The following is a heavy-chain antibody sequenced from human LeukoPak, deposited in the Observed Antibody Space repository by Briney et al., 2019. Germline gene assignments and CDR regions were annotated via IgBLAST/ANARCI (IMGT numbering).Heavy chain of an antibody. V-gene: IGHV5-51*01. CDR2: TNPGDSDT. CDR3: ARRKSSSSSKDYYYMDV. CDR1: GKSFPSYW. J-gene: IGHJ6*03. D-gene: IGHD6-6*01. Sequence: GGSLKIPGKGLGKSFPSYWIGGVRQMPGKGLGWRGITNPGDSDTRYSPSFQGQVTISADKSISTAYLQWSSLKASDTAMYYCARRKSSSSSKDYYYMDVWGKGTTVTVSS.